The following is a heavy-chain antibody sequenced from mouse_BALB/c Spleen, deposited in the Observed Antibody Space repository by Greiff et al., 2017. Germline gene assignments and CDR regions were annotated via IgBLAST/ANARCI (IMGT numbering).Heavy chain of an antibody. Sequence: EVHLVESGGGLVQPGGSRKLSCAASGFTFSSFGMHWVRQAPEKGLEWVAYISSGSSTIYYADTVKGRFTISRDNPKNTLFLQMTSLRSEDTAMYYCARSNYRYDERAMDYWGQGTSVTVSS. D-gene: IGHD2-14*01. J-gene: IGHJ4*01. CDR3: ARSNYRYDERAMDY. V-gene: IGHV5-17*02. CDR1: GFTFSSFG. CDR2: ISSGSSTI.